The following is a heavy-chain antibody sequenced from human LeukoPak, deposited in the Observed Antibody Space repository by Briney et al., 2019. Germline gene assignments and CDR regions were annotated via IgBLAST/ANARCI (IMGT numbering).Heavy chain of an antibody. CDR3: ARSDSSSRGNYYYYYGMDV. D-gene: IGHD6-13*01. CDR2: INPSGGST. J-gene: IGHJ6*02. CDR1: GYTFTSYY. V-gene: IGHV1-46*01. Sequence: ASVNVSCKASGYTFTSYYMHWVRQAPGQGLEWMGIINPSGGSTSYAQKFQGRVTMTRDTSTSTVYMELSSLRSEDTAVYYCARSDSSSRGNYYYYYGMDVWGQGTTVTVSS.